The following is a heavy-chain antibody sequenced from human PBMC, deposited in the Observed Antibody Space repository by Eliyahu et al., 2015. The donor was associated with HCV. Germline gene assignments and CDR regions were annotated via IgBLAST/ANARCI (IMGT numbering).Heavy chain of an antibody. D-gene: IGHD2-8*01. J-gene: IGHJ4*02. Sequence: EVQLLESGGGLVQRGGSLRLSCXASGFPFRTYPLAWVRXAPGEGLXWVXTISGSGGDTAYAXSVXGRFTISRDNSKNTLYLQMSRLSAEDTALYYCVQDTCTNGVCYHFDYWGQGTLVTVSS. V-gene: IGHV3-23*01. CDR2: ISGSGGDT. CDR3: VQDTCTNGVCYHFDY. CDR1: GFPFRTYP.